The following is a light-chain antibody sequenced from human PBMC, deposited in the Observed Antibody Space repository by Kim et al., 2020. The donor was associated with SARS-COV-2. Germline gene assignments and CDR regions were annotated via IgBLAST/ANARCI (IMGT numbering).Light chain of an antibody. Sequence: PGQGVTISCSGSSSNIGSNYVYWYQQLPGTAPKLLIYRNNQRPSGVPDRFSGSKSGTSASLAISGLRSEDEADYYCAAWDDSLLWVFGGGTQLTVL. CDR3: AAWDDSLLWV. V-gene: IGLV1-47*01. J-gene: IGLJ3*02. CDR1: SSNIGSNY. CDR2: RNN.